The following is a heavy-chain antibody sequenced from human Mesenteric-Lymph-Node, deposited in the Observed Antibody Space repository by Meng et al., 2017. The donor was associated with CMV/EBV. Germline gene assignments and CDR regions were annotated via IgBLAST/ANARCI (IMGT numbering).Heavy chain of an antibody. CDR3: ARDRYSSSWYYFDY. J-gene: IGHJ4*02. V-gene: IGHV1-46*01. D-gene: IGHD6-13*01. CDR2: INPSGGNT. Sequence: ASVKVSCKASGYTFSTYYMHWVRQAPGQGLEWMGIINPSGGNTRYAQKFQGRVTMTRDTSTSTVYMEMSSLRSEDTAVYYCARDRYSSSWYYFDYWGQGTLVTVSS. CDR1: GYTFSTYY.